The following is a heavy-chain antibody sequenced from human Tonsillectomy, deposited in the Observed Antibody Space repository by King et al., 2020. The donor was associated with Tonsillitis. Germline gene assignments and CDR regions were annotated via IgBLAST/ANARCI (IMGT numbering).Heavy chain of an antibody. CDR3: ARALGSRFYY. CDR1: GDSISSGGYS. J-gene: IGHJ4*02. D-gene: IGHD1-26*01. Sequence: LQLQESGSGLVKASQTLSLTCTVSGDSISSGGYSWSWIRQPPGKGLEWIGYIYQSGSTYYNPSLKSRVTISVDRSKNQFSLKVSSVTAADTAVYYCARALGSRFYYWGQGTLVTVSS. CDR2: IYQSGST. V-gene: IGHV4-30-2*01.